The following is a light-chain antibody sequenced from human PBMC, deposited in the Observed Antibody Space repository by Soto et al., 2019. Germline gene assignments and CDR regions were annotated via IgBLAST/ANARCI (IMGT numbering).Light chain of an antibody. J-gene: IGKJ2*01. CDR1: QGLSYW. V-gene: IGKV1-12*01. CDR2: GAS. Sequence: IQMTQSPSSVSASVGDRVTITXRASQGLSYWLAWYQQKPGKAPKLLIYGASNFQSGVPSRFSGSGSGTDFTLTISSLQPEDFATYYCQQANSFPYTFGQGTKVDIK. CDR3: QQANSFPYT.